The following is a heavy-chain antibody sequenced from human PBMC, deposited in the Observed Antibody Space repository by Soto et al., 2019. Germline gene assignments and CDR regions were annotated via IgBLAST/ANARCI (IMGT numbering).Heavy chain of an antibody. D-gene: IGHD3-10*01. Sequence: ASVKVSCKVSGYTLTELSMHWVRQAPGKGLEWKGGFDPEDGETIYAQKFQGRVTMTEDTSTDTAYMELSSLRSEDTAVYYCARAYGSGSYSWFDPWGQGTLVTVSS. V-gene: IGHV1-24*01. CDR1: GYTLTELS. CDR3: ARAYGSGSYSWFDP. CDR2: FDPEDGET. J-gene: IGHJ5*02.